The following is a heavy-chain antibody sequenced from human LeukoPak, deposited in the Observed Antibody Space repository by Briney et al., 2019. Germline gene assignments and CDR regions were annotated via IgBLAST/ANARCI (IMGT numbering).Heavy chain of an antibody. D-gene: IGHD3-22*01. CDR3: VRTRHIDSSGYFAFDV. V-gene: IGHV4-59*11. Sequence: PSETLSLTGTVSGDFIINHYWTWIPQPPGKGPHYVGHIYDSGSTNYNPSLKSRVTISADASKNQFSLKLSSVTAADTAVYFCVRTRHIDSSGYFAFDVWGQGTMVTVSS. CDR1: GDFIINHY. CDR2: IYDSGST. J-gene: IGHJ3*01.